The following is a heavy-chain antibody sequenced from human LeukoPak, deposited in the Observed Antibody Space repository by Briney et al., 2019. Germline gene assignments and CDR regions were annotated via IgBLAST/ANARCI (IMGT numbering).Heavy chain of an antibody. J-gene: IGHJ4*02. CDR3: AKGGSYVSYNYFDY. V-gene: IGHV3-30*18. CDR1: GFTFSSSV. Sequence: PGGSLRLSCAASGFTFSSSVTHWVRQAPGKGLEWVAFVLYDGSDKNYVDSVKGRFTISKDNSKNTLYLQMNSLRVEDTAVYYCAKGGSYVSYNYFDYWGQGTLVTVSS. D-gene: IGHD1-26*01. CDR2: VLYDGSDK.